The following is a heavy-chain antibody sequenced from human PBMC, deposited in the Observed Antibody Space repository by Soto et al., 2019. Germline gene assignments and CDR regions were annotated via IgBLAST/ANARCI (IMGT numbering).Heavy chain of an antibody. Sequence: YWRRIIQPPRKGLEWIGEINHSGSTNYNPSLKSRVTISVDTSKNQFSLKLSSVSVADTAEYYCARSKRSRHYWGKGTLVT. CDR1: Y. J-gene: IGHJ4*02. V-gene: IGHV4-34*01. CDR2: INHSGST. D-gene: IGHD6-25*01. CDR3: ARSKRSRHY.